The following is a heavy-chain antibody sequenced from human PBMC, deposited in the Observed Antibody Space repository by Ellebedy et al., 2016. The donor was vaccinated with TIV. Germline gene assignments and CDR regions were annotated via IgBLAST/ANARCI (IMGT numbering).Heavy chain of an antibody. Sequence: PGGSLRLSCAASGFTFSSYWMHWVRQAPGKGLVWVSRIESDGSSPTYADSVKGRFTISRDNAKSTLYLQMNSLRAEDTAVYYCARLSLQAPGTYHFDYWGQGTLVTVSS. J-gene: IGHJ4*02. CDR1: GFTFSSYW. CDR2: IESDGSSP. V-gene: IGHV3-74*01. CDR3: ARLSLQAPGTYHFDY. D-gene: IGHD3-10*01.